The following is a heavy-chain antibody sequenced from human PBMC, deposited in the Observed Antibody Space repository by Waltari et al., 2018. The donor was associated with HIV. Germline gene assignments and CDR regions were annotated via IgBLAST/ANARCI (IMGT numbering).Heavy chain of an antibody. J-gene: IGHJ3*02. Sequence: EVQLVQSGAEVRNSGESLKTSCKASGYTFTNYWIAWVRQMSGEGVGWMGIIYPFDSCTRDNPSFEGQITISADKSLATAYLEWSNLNASDAAIYYCARLFYYDTTGYINNAFDIWGQGTVVTVS. V-gene: IGHV5-51*03. D-gene: IGHD3-22*01. CDR2: IYPFDSCT. CDR1: GYTFTNYW. CDR3: ARLFYYDTTGYINNAFDI.